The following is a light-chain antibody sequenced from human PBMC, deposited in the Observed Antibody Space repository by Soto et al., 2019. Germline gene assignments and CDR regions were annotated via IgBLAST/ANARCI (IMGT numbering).Light chain of an antibody. J-gene: IGKJ5*01. CDR2: GAS. V-gene: IGKV3-15*01. Sequence: EIVMTQSPATLSVSPGERATLSCRASHSVSSDLAWYQQKPGQAPRLLIYGASTRAIGIPARFSGSGSGTEFTLTIRSLQSEDFAVYYCQQYNNRPLTSGQGKRLEIK. CDR1: HSVSSD. CDR3: QQYNNRPLT.